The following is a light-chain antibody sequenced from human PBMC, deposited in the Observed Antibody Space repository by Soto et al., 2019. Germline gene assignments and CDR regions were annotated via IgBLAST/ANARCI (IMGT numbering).Light chain of an antibody. CDR3: QQHSNWLWT. CDR2: DAS. V-gene: IGKV3-11*01. J-gene: IGKJ1*01. CDR1: QSVSSY. Sequence: EIVLTQSPATLSLSPGERATLSCRASQSVSSYLAWYQQKPGQAPRLLIYDASNRATGIPARFSGSGSGTDFTLTISSLEPEDFAVYYSQQHSNWLWTFGQGTKV.